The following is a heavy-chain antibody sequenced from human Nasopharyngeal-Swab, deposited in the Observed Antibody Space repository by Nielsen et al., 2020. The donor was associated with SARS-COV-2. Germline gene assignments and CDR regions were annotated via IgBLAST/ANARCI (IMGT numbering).Heavy chain of an antibody. J-gene: IGHJ6*02. D-gene: IGHD3-10*01. CDR3: ARGHYYGSGSYYSPSLYYGTDV. V-gene: IGHV4-39*01. CDR2: IYYSGIT. Sequence: RQAPGKGLEWIGSIYYSGITYYKPSLRSRVTISVDTSKSEFSLQLNSVTPEDTAVYYCARGHYYGSGSYYSPSLYYGTDVWGQGTTVTVSS.